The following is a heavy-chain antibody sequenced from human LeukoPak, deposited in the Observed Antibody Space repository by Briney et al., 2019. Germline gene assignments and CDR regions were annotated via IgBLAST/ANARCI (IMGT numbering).Heavy chain of an antibody. J-gene: IGHJ3*02. V-gene: IGHV1-18*01. Sequence: ASVKVSCKASGYTFTSYGSSWVRQAPGQGLEWMGWISAYNGNTNYAQKLQGRVTMTTDTSTSTAYMELRSLRSDDTAVYYCARESGSYFGSAFDIWGQGTMVTVSS. CDR1: GYTFTSYG. CDR2: ISAYNGNT. CDR3: ARESGSYFGSAFDI. D-gene: IGHD1-26*01.